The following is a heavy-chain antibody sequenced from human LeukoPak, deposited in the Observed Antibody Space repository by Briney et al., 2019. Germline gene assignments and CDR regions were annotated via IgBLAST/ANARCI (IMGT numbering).Heavy chain of an antibody. CDR2: FDPEDGEP. Sequence: AASVKVSCKVSGYTLTELSMHWVRQAPGKGLEWMGGFDPEDGEPIYAQKFQGRVTMTEDTSTDTAYMELSSLRSEDTAVYYCATFRPLMVDYIWGSYRPPAKYYFDYWGQGTLVTVSS. V-gene: IGHV1-24*01. D-gene: IGHD3-16*02. CDR1: GYTLTELS. J-gene: IGHJ4*02. CDR3: ATFRPLMVDYIWGSYRPPAKYYFDY.